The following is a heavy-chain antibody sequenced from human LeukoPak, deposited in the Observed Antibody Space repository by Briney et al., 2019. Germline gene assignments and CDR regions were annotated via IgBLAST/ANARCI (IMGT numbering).Heavy chain of an antibody. CDR2: IYYSGST. J-gene: IGHJ5*02. CDR1: GGSISSYY. D-gene: IGHD2-2*01. V-gene: IGHV4-59*08. Sequence: TSETLSLTCTVSGGSISSYYWSWIRQPPGKGLEWIGYIYYSGSTNYNPSLKSRVTISVDTSKNQFSLKLSSVTAADTAVYYCARGLEVVVVPAARPGIAAAAWFDPWGQGTLVTVSS. CDR3: ARGLEVVVVPAARPGIAAAAWFDP.